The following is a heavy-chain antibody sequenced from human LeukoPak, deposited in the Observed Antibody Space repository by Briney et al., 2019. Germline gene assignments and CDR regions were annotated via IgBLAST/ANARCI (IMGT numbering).Heavy chain of an antibody. CDR2: IRYDGSDK. J-gene: IGHJ4*02. V-gene: IGHV3-30*02. CDR1: GFSFNSIN. CDR3: AKGGGSSCYSPSDY. Sequence: PGGSLRLSCAASGFSFNSINMHWVRQAPGKGLEWVAFIRYDGSDKYFADSVKGRFTISRDNSKNTLYLQMSSLRVEDTAVYYCAKGGGSSCYSPSDYWGQGTLVTVSS. D-gene: IGHD2-15*01.